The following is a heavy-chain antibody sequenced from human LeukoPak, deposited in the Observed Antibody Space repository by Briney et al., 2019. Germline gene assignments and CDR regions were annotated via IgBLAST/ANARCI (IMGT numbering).Heavy chain of an antibody. Sequence: PGGSLRLSCAASGFTFGSYVMHWVRQAPGKGLEWVAVIWYDGSNKYYGDSVKARFTISRDNSKNTLYLQMNSLRAEDTAVYYCAREGDCSSISWPPEFDYWGQGTLVTVSS. D-gene: IGHD2-2*01. CDR2: IWYDGSNK. J-gene: IGHJ4*02. CDR3: AREGDCSSISWPPEFDY. V-gene: IGHV3-33*01. CDR1: GFTFGSYV.